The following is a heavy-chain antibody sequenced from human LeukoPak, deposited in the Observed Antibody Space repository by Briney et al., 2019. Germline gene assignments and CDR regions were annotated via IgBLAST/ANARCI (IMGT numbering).Heavy chain of an antibody. D-gene: IGHD4/OR15-4a*01. Sequence: GGSLSLSCAASGFTFDDYAMHWVRHAPGKGLEWVSGISWNSGSIGYADSVKGRFTISRDNSKNTLYLQMNSLRAEDTAVYYCARRAGAYSHPYDYWGQGTLVTVSS. CDR3: ARRAGAYSHPYDY. J-gene: IGHJ4*02. CDR1: GFTFDDYA. V-gene: IGHV3-9*01. CDR2: ISWNSGSI.